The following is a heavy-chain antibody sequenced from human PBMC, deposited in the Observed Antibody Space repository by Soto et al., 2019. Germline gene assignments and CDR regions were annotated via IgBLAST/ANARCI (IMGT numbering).Heavy chain of an antibody. CDR3: ANRMTGTTDDAFDI. CDR1: GFSLSNRGMG. CDR2: IYWDDNK. J-gene: IGHJ3*02. V-gene: IGHV2-5*02. Sequence: QITLKESGPTLVKPTQTLTLTCTFSGFSLSNRGMGVGWLRQPPGKALEWLALIYWDDNKRYRPSLKSRLTIAEDTSKNQVVLTMTNMDPVDTSTYYCANRMTGTTDDAFDIWGQGTMVTVSS. D-gene: IGHD1-20*01.